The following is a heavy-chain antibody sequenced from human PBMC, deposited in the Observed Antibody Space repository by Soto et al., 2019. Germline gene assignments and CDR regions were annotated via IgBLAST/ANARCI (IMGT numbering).Heavy chain of an antibody. CDR2: ITSSSSTM. CDR1: GFTFSSYS. V-gene: IGHV3-48*01. CDR3: AREGALDV. J-gene: IGHJ6*04. Sequence: VQLVESGGTLVQPGGSLRLSCAASGFTFSSYSMNWVRQGPGKGLEWVSYITSSSSTMYYADSVKGRFTISRDDAKNSLYLQMNSLRAEDTAVYYCAREGALDVWGKGTTVTVSS.